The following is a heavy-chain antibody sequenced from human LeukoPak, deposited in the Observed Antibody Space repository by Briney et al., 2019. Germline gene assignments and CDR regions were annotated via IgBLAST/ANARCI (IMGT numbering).Heavy chain of an antibody. J-gene: IGHJ4*02. Sequence: GGSLRLSCAASGFIFSHYSMNWVRQAPGKGLEWMSYISSSGSTMYHADSVKGRFTISRDNAKNSLYLQMSSLRDDDTAVYYCARSRSGSYFDYWGQGTLVTVSS. V-gene: IGHV3-48*02. CDR3: ARSRSGSYFDY. D-gene: IGHD3-10*01. CDR1: GFIFSHYS. CDR2: ISSSGSTM.